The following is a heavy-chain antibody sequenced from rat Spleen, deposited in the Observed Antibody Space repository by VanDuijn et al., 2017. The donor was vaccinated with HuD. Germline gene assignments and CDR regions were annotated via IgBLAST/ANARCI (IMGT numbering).Heavy chain of an antibody. D-gene: IGHD5-1*01. CDR1: GFSLSNYG. J-gene: IGHJ3*01. Sequence: QVQLKESGPGLVQPSQTLSLTCTVSGFSLSNYGVIWVRQPPGKGLEWMGVIWSNGGTDYNSAIKSRLIISRDTSKSQVLLEMNSLQTEDTAMYFCASVGGWERGFAYWGQGTLVTVSS. V-gene: IGHV2S61*01. CDR3: ASVGGWERGFAY. CDR2: IWSNGGT.